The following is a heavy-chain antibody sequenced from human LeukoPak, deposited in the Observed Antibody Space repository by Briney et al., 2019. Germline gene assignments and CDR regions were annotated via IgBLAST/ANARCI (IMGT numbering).Heavy chain of an antibody. D-gene: IGHD3-9*01. V-gene: IGHV3-21*01. CDR1: GFTFSSYN. CDR2: ISSSSSYI. CDR3: ATPRYFDWLGLGGA. J-gene: IGHJ5*02. Sequence: PGGSLRLSCAASGFTFSSYNMNWVRQAPGKGLEWVSSISSSSSYIYYADSVKGRFTISRDNAKNSLYLQMNSLRAEDTAVYYCATPRYFDWLGLGGAWGQGTLVTVSS.